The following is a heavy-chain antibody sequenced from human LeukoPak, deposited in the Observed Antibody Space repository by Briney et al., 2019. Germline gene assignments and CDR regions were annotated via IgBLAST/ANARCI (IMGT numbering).Heavy chain of an antibody. D-gene: IGHD4-11*01. CDR3: ARESWATVTTLIDY. V-gene: IGHV1-2*02. Sequence: GASVKVSCKASGYTFTSYGISWVRRAPGQGLEWMGWINPNSGGTNYAQKFQGRVTMTRDTSISTAYMELSRLRSDDTAVYYCARESWATVTTLIDYWGQGTLVTVSS. CDR2: INPNSGGT. CDR1: GYTFTSYG. J-gene: IGHJ4*02.